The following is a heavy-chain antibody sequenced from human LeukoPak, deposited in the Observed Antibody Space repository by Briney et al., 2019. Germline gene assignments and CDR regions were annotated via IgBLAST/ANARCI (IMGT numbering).Heavy chain of an antibody. CDR2: INPSGGST. Sequence: ASVKVSCKASGYTFTSYYMHWVRQAPGRGLEWMGMINPSGGSTTYAQKFQGRVTMTRDTSTSTVYMELSSLRSEDTAVYYCARAGSGSYLDYWGQGTLVTVSS. CDR3: ARAGSGSYLDY. V-gene: IGHV1-46*01. CDR1: GYTFTSYY. D-gene: IGHD3-10*01. J-gene: IGHJ4*02.